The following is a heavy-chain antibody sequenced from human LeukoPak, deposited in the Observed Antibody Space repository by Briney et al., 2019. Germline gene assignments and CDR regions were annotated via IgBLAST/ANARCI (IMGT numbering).Heavy chain of an antibody. CDR1: GGTFSSYA. CDR2: IIPIFGTA. D-gene: IGHD3-3*01. J-gene: IGHJ4*02. Sequence: SVKVSCKASGGTFSSYAISWVRQAPGQGLEWMGRIIPIFGTASYAQKFQGRVTITTDESTSTAYMELSSLRSGDTAVYYCARDRDFWSGYYAIGGFDYWGQGTLVTVSS. V-gene: IGHV1-69*05. CDR3: ARDRDFWSGYYAIGGFDY.